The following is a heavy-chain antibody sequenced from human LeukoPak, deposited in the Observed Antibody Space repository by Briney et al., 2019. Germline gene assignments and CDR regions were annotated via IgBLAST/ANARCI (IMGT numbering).Heavy chain of an antibody. CDR2: ISSSGSTI. CDR3: ASTPFYDYVWDFDY. CDR1: GFTFSDYY. V-gene: IGHV3-11*04. D-gene: IGHD3-16*01. J-gene: IGHJ4*02. Sequence: PGGSLRLSCAASGFTFSDYYMSWIRQAPGKGLEWVSYISSSGSTIYYADSVKGRFTISRDNAKDSLYLQMNSLRAEDTAVYYCASTPFYDYVWDFDYWGQGTLVTVSS.